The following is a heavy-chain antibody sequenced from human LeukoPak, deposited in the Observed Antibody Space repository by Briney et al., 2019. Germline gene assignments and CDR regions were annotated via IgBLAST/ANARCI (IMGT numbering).Heavy chain of an antibody. V-gene: IGHV4-31*03. CDR3: ASTRGYSGYDPFDY. CDR2: IYYSGST. J-gene: IGHJ4*02. D-gene: IGHD5-12*01. Sequence: PSETLSLTCNVSGGSISSGGNYWSWIRQHPGKGLEWIGYIYYSGSTYYNPSLKSRVTISVDTSTNQFSLKMFSVTAADTAVYYCASTRGYSGYDPFDYWGQGTLVTVSS. CDR1: GGSISSGGNY.